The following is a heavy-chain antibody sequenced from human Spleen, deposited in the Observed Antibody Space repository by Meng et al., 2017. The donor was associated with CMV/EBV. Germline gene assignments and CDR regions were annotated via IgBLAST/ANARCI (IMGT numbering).Heavy chain of an antibody. CDR1: GFTFSSYA. CDR2: ISYDGSNK. CDR3: ARDRTTYDSSGSDY. Sequence: GESLKISCAASGFTFSSYAMHWVRQAPGKGLEWVAVISYDGSNKYYADSVKGRFTISRDNSKNTLYLQMNSLRAEDTAVYYCARDRTTYDSSGSDYWGQGTLVTVSS. J-gene: IGHJ4*02. D-gene: IGHD3-22*01. V-gene: IGHV3-30*04.